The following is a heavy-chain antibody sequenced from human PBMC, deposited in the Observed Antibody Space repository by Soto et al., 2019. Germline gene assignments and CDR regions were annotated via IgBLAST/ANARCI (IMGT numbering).Heavy chain of an antibody. CDR3: ARSSSSSVDWFDP. V-gene: IGHV1-3*01. CDR1: GYTFTSYA. CDR2: INAGNGNT. D-gene: IGHD6-6*01. Sequence: QVQLVQSGAEVKKPGASVKVSCKASGYTFTSYAMHWVRQAPGQRLEWMGWINAGNGNTKYSQKFQGRVTITRDTSASTAYMELSSLRSEDTAVDYCARSSSSSVDWFDPWGQGTLVTVSS. J-gene: IGHJ5*02.